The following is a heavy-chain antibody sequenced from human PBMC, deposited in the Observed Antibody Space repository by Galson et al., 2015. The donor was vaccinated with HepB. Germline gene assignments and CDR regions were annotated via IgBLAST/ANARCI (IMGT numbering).Heavy chain of an antibody. J-gene: IGHJ6*02. Sequence: SETLSLTCTVSGGSISSYYWSWIRQPPGKGLEWIGYIYYSGSTNYNPSLKSRVTISVDTSKNQFSLKLSSVTAADTAVYYCARTLSGSYSSPHYYYYGMDVWGQGTTVTVSS. CDR1: GGSISSYY. D-gene: IGHD1-26*01. V-gene: IGHV4-59*01. CDR3: ARTLSGSYSSPHYYYYGMDV. CDR2: IYYSGST.